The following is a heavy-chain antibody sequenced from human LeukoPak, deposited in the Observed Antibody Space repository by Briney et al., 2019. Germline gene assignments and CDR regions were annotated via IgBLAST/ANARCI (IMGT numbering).Heavy chain of an antibody. CDR2: IIPILGIA. Sequence: GASVKVSCKASGGTFSSYAISWVRQAPGQGLEWMGRIIPILGIANYAQKFQGRVTITADKSTSTAYMELSSLRSEDTAVYYCAREQGDYDYVWGSYRYNWFDPWGQGTLVTVSS. CDR1: GGTFSSYA. D-gene: IGHD3-16*02. V-gene: IGHV1-69*04. CDR3: AREQGDYDYVWGSYRYNWFDP. J-gene: IGHJ5*02.